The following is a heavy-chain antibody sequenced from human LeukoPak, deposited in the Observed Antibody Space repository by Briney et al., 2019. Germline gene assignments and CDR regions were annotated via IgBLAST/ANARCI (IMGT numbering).Heavy chain of an antibody. CDR2: INHSGST. V-gene: IGHV4-34*01. CDR3: ARAPSGYSYVGWWVYFDY. D-gene: IGHD5-18*01. CDR1: GASFSGYY. Sequence: PSETLSLTCAVDGASFSGYYWSWFRQPPGKGLEWPGAINHSGSTNYNPSLKSRVTVSVDTSKNQFCLQLSSVTAADAAVYYCARAPSGYSYVGWWVYFDYWGQGTLVTVSS. J-gene: IGHJ4*02.